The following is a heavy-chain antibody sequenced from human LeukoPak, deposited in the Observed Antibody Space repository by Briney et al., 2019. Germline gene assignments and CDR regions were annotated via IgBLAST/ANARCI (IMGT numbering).Heavy chain of an antibody. Sequence: ASVKVSCKASGGTFSSYAISWVRQAPGQGLEWMGGIIPIFGTANYAQKFQGRVTITADKSTSTAYMELSSLRSEDTAVYYCARVYQLRLGELSNSRPSSYYYYYMDVWGKGTTVTVSS. J-gene: IGHJ6*03. CDR1: GGTFSSYA. D-gene: IGHD3-16*02. CDR2: IIPIFGTA. CDR3: ARVYQLRLGELSNSRPSSYYYYYMDV. V-gene: IGHV1-69*06.